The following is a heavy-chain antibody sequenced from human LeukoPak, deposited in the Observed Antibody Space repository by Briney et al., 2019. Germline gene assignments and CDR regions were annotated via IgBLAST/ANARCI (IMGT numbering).Heavy chain of an antibody. CDR2: INPNSGGT. V-gene: IGHV1-2*02. CDR1: GYTFTGYY. D-gene: IGHD3-3*01. CDR3: ARGSDDFWSGYSPSY. J-gene: IGHJ4*02. Sequence: VASVKVSCKASGYTFTGYYMHWVRQAPGQGLEWMGWINPNSGGTNYAQKFQGSVTMTRDTSISTAYMELSRLRSDDTAVYYCARGSDDFWSGYSPSYWGQGTLVTVSS.